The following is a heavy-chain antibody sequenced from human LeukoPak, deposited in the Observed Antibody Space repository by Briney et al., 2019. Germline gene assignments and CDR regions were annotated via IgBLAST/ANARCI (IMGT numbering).Heavy chain of an antibody. J-gene: IGHJ4*02. CDR2: ISGSGGGT. CDR1: GFTFSSYA. D-gene: IGHD1-26*01. CDR3: VKDLGRYRNNCFDH. V-gene: IGHV3-23*01. Sequence: GSLRLSCAASGFTFSSYAMSWVRQAPEKGLEWVSTISGSGGGTYYADSVKGRFTISRDDSKNTLYLQMNSLRAEDTAVYYCVKDLGRYRNNCFDHWGQGTLVTVSS.